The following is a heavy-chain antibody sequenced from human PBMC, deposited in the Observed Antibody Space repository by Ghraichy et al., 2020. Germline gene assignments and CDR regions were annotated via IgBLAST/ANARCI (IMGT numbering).Heavy chain of an antibody. CDR2: IKYDGSEK. Sequence: GGSLRLSCAASGFPFSSHWLSWVRQAPGKGLERVANIKYDGSEKNYMDSVGGRFTISRDNGKNSLYLQINSLRAEDTAVYYCATYGSGSYYTFDYWGQGTLVTVSS. V-gene: IGHV3-7*01. J-gene: IGHJ4*02. CDR3: ATYGSGSYYTFDY. CDR1: GFPFSSHW. D-gene: IGHD3-10*01.